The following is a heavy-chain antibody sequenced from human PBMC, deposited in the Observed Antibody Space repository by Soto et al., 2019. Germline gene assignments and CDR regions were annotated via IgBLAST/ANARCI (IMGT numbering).Heavy chain of an antibody. J-gene: IGHJ4*02. V-gene: IGHV2-5*02. D-gene: IGHD3-16*01. Sequence: QITLKESGPTLVKPTQTLTLTCTYSGFSLRTTGVGVGWIRQPPGKALEWLGIIYWDDNKRYSPSLKSRLTLTNDIPKRQVVLTMTNMDPVDTATYYCAHTWGLPFDYWGQGTLVIVSS. CDR1: GFSLRTTGVG. CDR2: IYWDDNK. CDR3: AHTWGLPFDY.